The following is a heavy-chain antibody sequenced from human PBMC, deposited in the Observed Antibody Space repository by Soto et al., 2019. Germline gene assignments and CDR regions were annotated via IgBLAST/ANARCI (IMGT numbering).Heavy chain of an antibody. Sequence: TLSLTCTVSGGSISSGGYYWSWIRQHPGKGLEWIGYIYYSGSTYYNPSLKSRVTISVDTSKNQFSLKLSSVTAADTAVYYCARETNYDSSGYYAFDTWGQGTMVTVSS. CDR2: IYYSGST. V-gene: IGHV4-31*03. J-gene: IGHJ3*02. CDR3: ARETNYDSSGYYAFDT. CDR1: GGSISSGGYY. D-gene: IGHD3-22*01.